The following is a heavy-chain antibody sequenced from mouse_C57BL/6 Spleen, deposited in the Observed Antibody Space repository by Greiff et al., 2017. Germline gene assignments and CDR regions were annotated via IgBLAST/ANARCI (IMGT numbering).Heavy chain of an antibody. J-gene: IGHJ4*01. CDR2: ISSGSSTI. Sequence: DVKLVESGGGLVKPGGSLKLSCAASGFTFSDYGMHWVRQAPEKGLEWVAYISSGSSTIYYADTVKGRFTISRDNAKNTLFLQMTSLRSEDTAMYYCANNHDYDYAMDYWGQGTSVTVSS. CDR3: ANNHDYDYAMDY. V-gene: IGHV5-17*01. CDR1: GFTFSDYG. D-gene: IGHD2-4*01.